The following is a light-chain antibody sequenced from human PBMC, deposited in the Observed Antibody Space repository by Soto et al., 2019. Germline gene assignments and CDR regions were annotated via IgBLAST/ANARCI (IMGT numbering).Light chain of an antibody. CDR1: ATDVGAYNY. J-gene: IGLJ1*01. CDR2: AVT. Sequence: QSVLTQPASVSGSPGQSITISCTGTATDVGAYNYVSWYQQHPGRAPKLIIYAVTDRPSGVADRFSGSKSGDTASLTISGLQAEDEADYYCSSYAGYNNFVFGTGTKVTVL. V-gene: IGLV2-14*01. CDR3: SSYAGYNNFV.